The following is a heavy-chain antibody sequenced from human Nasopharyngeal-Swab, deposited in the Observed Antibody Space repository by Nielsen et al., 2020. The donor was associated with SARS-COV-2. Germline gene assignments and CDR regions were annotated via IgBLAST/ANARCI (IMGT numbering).Heavy chain of an antibody. CDR2: ISSSRDYI. J-gene: IGHJ3*02. CDR1: GFTFSYYS. V-gene: IGHV3-21*01. CDR3: AKEGAFDI. Sequence: GGSLRLSCAASGFTFSYYSMNWVRQAPGKGLEWVSSISSSRDYIYYADSVKGRFTISRDNAKTSLYLQMNSLRAEDTAVYYCAKEGAFDIWGQGTMVTVSS.